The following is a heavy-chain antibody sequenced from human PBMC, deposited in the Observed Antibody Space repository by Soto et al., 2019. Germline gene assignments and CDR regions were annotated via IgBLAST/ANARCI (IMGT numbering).Heavy chain of an antibody. J-gene: IGHJ6*02. CDR3: ARGNSCSSTSCLQDYYGMDV. CDR1: GFTFSSYE. D-gene: IGHD2-2*01. CDR2: ISSSGSTI. V-gene: IGHV3-48*03. Sequence: PGGSLRLSCAASGFTFSSYEMNWVRQAPGKGLEWVSYISSSGSTIYCADSVKGRFTISRDNAKNSLYLQMNSLRAEDTAVYYCARGNSCSSTSCLQDYYGMDVWGQGTTVTVPS.